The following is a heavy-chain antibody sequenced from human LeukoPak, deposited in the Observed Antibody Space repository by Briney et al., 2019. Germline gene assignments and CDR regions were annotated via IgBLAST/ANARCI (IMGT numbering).Heavy chain of an antibody. V-gene: IGHV3-30-3*02. D-gene: IGHD6-6*01. CDR1: GFTFSSYA. J-gene: IGHJ6*03. CDR3: AKSSSSSHYYYYYMDV. Sequence: PGWSLRLSCAASGFTFSSYAMHWVRQAPGNGLEWVAVISYDGSNKYYADSVKGRFTISRDNSKNTLYLQMNSLRAEDTAVYYCAKSSSSSHYYYYYMDVWGKGTTVTVSS. CDR2: ISYDGSNK.